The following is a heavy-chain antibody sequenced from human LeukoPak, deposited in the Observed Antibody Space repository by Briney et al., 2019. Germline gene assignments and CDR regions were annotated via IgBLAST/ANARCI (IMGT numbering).Heavy chain of an antibody. D-gene: IGHD6-19*01. J-gene: IGHJ4*02. CDR1: GGSISSYY. V-gene: IGHV4-59*01. CDR3: AGSVYVAGKRAQFDY. Sequence: SETLSLTCTVSGGSISSYYWSWIRQPPGKGLEWIGYIYYSGSTNYSPSLKSRVTISVDTSKNQFSLKLSSVTAADTAVYYCAGSVYVAGKRAQFDYGAREPWSPSPQ. CDR2: IYYSGST.